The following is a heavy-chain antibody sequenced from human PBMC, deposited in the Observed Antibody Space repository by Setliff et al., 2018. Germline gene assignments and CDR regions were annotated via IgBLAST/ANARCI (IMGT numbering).Heavy chain of an antibody. J-gene: IGHJ4*02. D-gene: IGHD3-10*01. Sequence: PSETLSLTCTVSGDSMSSYYWSWIRQSPGKGLEWIGYVHYSGDSNYNPSLKSRVTMSVDTSKDQFSLNLRSVTAADTAVYYCARQPSSGSYYNPRPYYFDFWGQGTLVTIPS. CDR2: VHYSGDS. CDR3: ARQPSSGSYYNPRPYYFDF. CDR1: GDSMSSYY. V-gene: IGHV4-59*01.